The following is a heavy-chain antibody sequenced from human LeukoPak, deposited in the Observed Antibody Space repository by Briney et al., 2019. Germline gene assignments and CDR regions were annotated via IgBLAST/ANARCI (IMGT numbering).Heavy chain of an antibody. CDR1: GASISSSDYY. V-gene: IGHV4-30-4*01. CDR2: IDYTGGT. CDR3: AKVAGYGSNFNWFDP. Sequence: SETLSLTCDVSGASISSSDYYWSWIRQPPGKGLEWIGYIDYTGGTSYYPSLKSRVTISVDTSKNQFSLKLGSVTAADTAVYYCAKVAGYGSNFNWFDPWGQGTLVTVSS. J-gene: IGHJ5*02. D-gene: IGHD6-13*01.